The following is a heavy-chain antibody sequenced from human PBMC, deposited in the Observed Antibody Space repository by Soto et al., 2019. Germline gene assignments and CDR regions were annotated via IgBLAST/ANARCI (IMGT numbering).Heavy chain of an antibody. CDR1: GFSLTTSGVG. Sequence: QITLNESGPTVVKPAETLTLTCTFSGFSLTTSGVGVGWIRQSPGKAPEWLALIYWDDDKRYSASLKSRLNITKDTSQNQVVLTMASVDPADTATYYCAHRILRTVFGLVTTTAIYFDFWGQGTPVVVSS. J-gene: IGHJ4*02. CDR3: AHRILRTVFGLVTTTAIYFDF. V-gene: IGHV2-5*02. D-gene: IGHD3-3*01. CDR2: IYWDDDK.